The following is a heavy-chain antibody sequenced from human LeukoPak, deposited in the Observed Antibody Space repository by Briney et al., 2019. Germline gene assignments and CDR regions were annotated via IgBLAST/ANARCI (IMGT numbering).Heavy chain of an antibody. CDR2: ISSSSSYI. CDR3: ARDHHTVGPFDH. D-gene: IGHD4-23*01. J-gene: IGHJ4*02. V-gene: IGHV3-21*01. Sequence: GGSLRLSCAASEFTLSSYSMNWVRQAPGKGLEWVSSISSSSSYIYYADSVKGRFTISRDNAKNSLYLQMNSLRAEDTAVYYCARDHHTVGPFDHWGQGTLVTVSS. CDR1: EFTLSSYS.